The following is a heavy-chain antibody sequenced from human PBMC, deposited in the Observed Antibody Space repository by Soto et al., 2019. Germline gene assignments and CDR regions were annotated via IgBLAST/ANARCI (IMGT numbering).Heavy chain of an antibody. CDR3: ARLSYGDYVGWFDP. J-gene: IGHJ5*02. CDR1: GGSISSGDYY. CDR2: IYYSGST. D-gene: IGHD4-17*01. V-gene: IGHV4-30-4*01. Sequence: QVQLQESGPGLVKPSQTLSLTCTVSGGSISSGDYYWSWIRQPPGKGLEWIGYIYYSGSTYYNPSRKSRVTIAVDTSKNQFALKLSSVTAADTAVYYCARLSYGDYVGWFDPWGQGTLVTVSS.